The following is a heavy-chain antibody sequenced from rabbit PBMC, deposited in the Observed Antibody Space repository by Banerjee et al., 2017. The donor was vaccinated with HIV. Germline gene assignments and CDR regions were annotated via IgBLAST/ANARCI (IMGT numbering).Heavy chain of an antibody. V-gene: IGHV1S7*01. CDR3: ARDGVDGHNYYPDWLDL. J-gene: IGHJ5*01. CDR1: GFSFSSSY. Sequence: QLKETGGGLVQPGGSLTLSCKASGFSFSSSYWICWVRQAPGKGLEWIGYIDPAFRTTNYARWVNGRFTISSHNAQNTLYLQLNSVTDADTATYFCARDGVDGHNYYPDWLDLWGQGTLVTV. CDR2: IDPAFRTT. D-gene: IGHD1-1*01.